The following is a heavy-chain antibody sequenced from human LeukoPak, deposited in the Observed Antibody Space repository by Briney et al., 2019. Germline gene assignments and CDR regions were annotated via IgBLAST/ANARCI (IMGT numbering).Heavy chain of an antibody. CDR3: ARARSPRSGPMGAFDI. Sequence: GGSLRLSCAASGFTFTSYWMTWVRQAPGKGLEWVAVISYDGSNKYYADSVKGRFTISRDNSKNTLYLQMTSLRAEDTAVYYCARARSPRSGPMGAFDIWGQGTMVTVSS. V-gene: IGHV3-30-3*01. CDR2: ISYDGSNK. CDR1: GFTFTSYW. J-gene: IGHJ3*02. D-gene: IGHD3-3*01.